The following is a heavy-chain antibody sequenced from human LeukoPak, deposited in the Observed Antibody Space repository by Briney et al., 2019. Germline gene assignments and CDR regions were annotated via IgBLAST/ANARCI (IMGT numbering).Heavy chain of an antibody. CDR2: INSDGSST. V-gene: IGHV3-74*01. D-gene: IGHD6-19*01. CDR3: ASRVNSGWSFDY. J-gene: IGHJ4*02. Sequence: GGSPRLSCAASGFTFSSYWMHWVRQVPGKGLVWVSRINSDGSSTSYADSVKGRFTISRDNAKNTLYLQMNSLRAEDTAVYYCASRVNSGWSFDYWGQGTLVTVSS. CDR1: GFTFSSYW.